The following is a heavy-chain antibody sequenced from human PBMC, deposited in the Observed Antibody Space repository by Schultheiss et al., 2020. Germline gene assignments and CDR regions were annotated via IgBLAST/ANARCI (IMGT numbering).Heavy chain of an antibody. Sequence: LRLSCTVSGGSIISGGYYWSWIRQHPGKGLEWIGYIYYSGSTYYNPSLKSRVTISVDTSKNQFSLKLSSVTAADTAVYYCAREFGVVIRWFDPWGQGTLVTVSS. V-gene: IGHV4-31*03. CDR3: AREFGVVIRWFDP. D-gene: IGHD3-3*01. CDR1: GGSIISGGYY. CDR2: IYYSGST. J-gene: IGHJ5*02.